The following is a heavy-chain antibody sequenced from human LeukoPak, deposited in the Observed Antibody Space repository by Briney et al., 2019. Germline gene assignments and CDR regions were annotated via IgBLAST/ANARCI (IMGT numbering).Heavy chain of an antibody. CDR1: GFTVSSNY. Sequence: GGSLRLSCAASGFTVSSNYMSWVRQAPGKGLECVSVIYSGGSTYYSDSVKGRFTISRDNSQNTLYLQMNSLRAEDTAVYYCARDPSPYSSSSVGEYWGQGTLVTVSS. CDR2: IYSGGST. J-gene: IGHJ4*02. D-gene: IGHD6-6*01. CDR3: ARDPSPYSSSSVGEY. V-gene: IGHV3-66*02.